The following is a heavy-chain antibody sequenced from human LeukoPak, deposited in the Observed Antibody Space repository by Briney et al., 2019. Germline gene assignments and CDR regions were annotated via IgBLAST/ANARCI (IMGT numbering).Heavy chain of an antibody. CDR1: GFTFDDYA. J-gene: IGHJ4*02. CDR2: IGTAGDT. Sequence: GRSLRLSCAASGFTFDDYAMHWVRQAPGKGLEWVSAIGTAGDTYYPGSVKGRFTISRENAKNSLYLQMNSLRAEDTAVYYCARVWLGPMVRGEPENFDYWGQGALVTVSS. CDR3: ARVWLGPMVRGEPENFDY. D-gene: IGHD3-10*01. V-gene: IGHV3-13*01.